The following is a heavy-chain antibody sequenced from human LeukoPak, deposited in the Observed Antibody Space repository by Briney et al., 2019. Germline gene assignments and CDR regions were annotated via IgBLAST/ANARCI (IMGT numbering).Heavy chain of an antibody. CDR3: AKPISGGLAVSGNWFDP. CDR2: INANGVNT. Sequence: GGSLRLSCTASGFAFNFYAMTWVRQAPGKGLQWVSTINANGVNTYYADSVRGRFTISRGNSKDTLYLQLNSLRAEDTAIYFCAKPISGGLAVSGNWFDPWGQGTLVIVSS. V-gene: IGHV3-23*01. D-gene: IGHD6-19*01. CDR1: GFAFNFYA. J-gene: IGHJ5*02.